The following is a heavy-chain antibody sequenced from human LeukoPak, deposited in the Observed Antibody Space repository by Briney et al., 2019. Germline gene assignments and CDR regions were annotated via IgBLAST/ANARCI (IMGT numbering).Heavy chain of an antibody. Sequence: GGSLRLSCAASGFTFSDYWMSWVRQAPGKGLEWVANIKQDGSDKYYVDSVKGRFTISGDNAKNSLYLQMNSLRAEDTAVYYCARKGLPDYWGQGTLVTVSS. J-gene: IGHJ4*02. CDR3: ARKGLPDY. CDR1: GFTFSDYW. V-gene: IGHV3-7*01. CDR2: IKQDGSDK.